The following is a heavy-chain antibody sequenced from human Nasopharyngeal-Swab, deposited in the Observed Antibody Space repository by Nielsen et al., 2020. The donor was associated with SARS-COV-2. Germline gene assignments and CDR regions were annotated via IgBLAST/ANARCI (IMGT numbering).Heavy chain of an antibody. Sequence: GGSLRLSCAASGFTFSSYAMHWVRQAPGKGLEWVAVISYDGSNKYYADSVKGRFTISRDNSKNTLYLQMNSLRAEDTAVYYCAREADEGLAYFDYWGQGTLVTVSS. V-gene: IGHV3-30-3*01. CDR2: ISYDGSNK. D-gene: IGHD3-16*01. J-gene: IGHJ4*02. CDR3: AREADEGLAYFDY. CDR1: GFTFSSYA.